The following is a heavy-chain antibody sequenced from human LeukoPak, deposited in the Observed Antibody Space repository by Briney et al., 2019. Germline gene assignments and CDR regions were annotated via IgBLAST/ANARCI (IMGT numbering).Heavy chain of an antibody. CDR3: AKWGSYDVLTGYYVSDY. CDR1: GFPFINYA. Sequence: GGPLSLSCAASGFPFINYAMSWVRRAPGKGLEGVSAITGGGIGIYLADSLKSRFTSPRDNSKNTLYLQINSRRAEDTAVHYCAKWGSYDVLTGYYVSDYWGQGTLVSVSS. V-gene: IGHV3-23*01. CDR2: ITGGGIGI. J-gene: IGHJ4*02. D-gene: IGHD3-9*01.